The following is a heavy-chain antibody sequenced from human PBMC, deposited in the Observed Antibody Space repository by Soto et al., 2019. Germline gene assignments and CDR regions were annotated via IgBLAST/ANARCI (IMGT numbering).Heavy chain of an antibody. D-gene: IGHD3-22*01. V-gene: IGHV2-5*01. Sequence: QIALQESGPTVVKPTQTLTLTCTFSGFSLTTTGVGVGCIRHAPGKALEGLAMVYWNDERRYSPSLKSRLTITQDTSKTQVVLTMTYMDPVDTATYFCAHYDSSGYFSHFDSWGQGTLVTVSS. CDR3: AHYDSSGYFSHFDS. J-gene: IGHJ4*02. CDR1: GFSLTTTGVG. CDR2: VYWNDER.